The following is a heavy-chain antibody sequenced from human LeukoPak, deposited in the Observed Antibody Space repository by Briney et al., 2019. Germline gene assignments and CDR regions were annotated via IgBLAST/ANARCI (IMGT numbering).Heavy chain of an antibody. J-gene: IGHJ6*02. D-gene: IGHD5-24*01. Sequence: ASVKVSCTACGYTFTSYGISWVRQAPGQGLEWMGWISAYNGNTNYAQKLQGRVTMTTDTSTSTAYMELRSLRSDDTAVYYCAREEVAYYYYGMDVWGQGTTVTVSS. CDR3: AREEVAYYYYGMDV. CDR1: GYTFTSYG. CDR2: ISAYNGNT. V-gene: IGHV1-18*01.